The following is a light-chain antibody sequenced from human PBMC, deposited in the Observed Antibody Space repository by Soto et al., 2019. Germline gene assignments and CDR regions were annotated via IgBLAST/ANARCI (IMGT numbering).Light chain of an antibody. CDR2: GAS. V-gene: IGKV3-20*01. J-gene: IGKJ2*01. CDR3: QQYGSSPYT. CDR1: QSVTTNY. Sequence: EIVLTQSPGTLSLSSGERATLSCRASQSVTTNYLTWYQQRPGLAPRRLIFGASTRATGIPDRFSGSGSGTEFTLTISRLEPEDFAVYYCQQYGSSPYTFGQGTKLEIK.